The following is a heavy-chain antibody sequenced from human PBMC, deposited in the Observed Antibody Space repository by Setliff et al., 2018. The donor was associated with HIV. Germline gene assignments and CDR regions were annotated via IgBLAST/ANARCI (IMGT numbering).Heavy chain of an antibody. V-gene: IGHV4-38-2*01. CDR1: GYYISGGYY. D-gene: IGHD6-13*01. Sequence: PSETLSLTCAVSGYYISGGYYWCWIRQSPGKGLEWIGCILNSGQTYYNPSLNSRIAKNSLYLQMSSLRAEDTAVYYCARGLGISAAVLDYWGQGTLVTVSS. CDR2: ILNSGQT. J-gene: IGHJ4*02. CDR3: ARGLGISAAVLDY.